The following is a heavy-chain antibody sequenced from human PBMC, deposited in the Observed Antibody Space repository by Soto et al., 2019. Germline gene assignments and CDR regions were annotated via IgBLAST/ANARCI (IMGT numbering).Heavy chain of an antibody. V-gene: IGHV4-59*01. CDR1: GGSISSYY. J-gene: IGHJ2*01. CDR2: IYYRGST. CDR3: ARFNWYFDL. Sequence: QVQLQESGPGLVKPSETLSLTCTVSGGSISSYYWSWIRQPPGKGLEWIGYIYYRGSTNYNPSLKXRXTXXVDTSKNQFSLKLSSVTAGDTAMYYCARFNWYFDLWGRGTLVTVSS.